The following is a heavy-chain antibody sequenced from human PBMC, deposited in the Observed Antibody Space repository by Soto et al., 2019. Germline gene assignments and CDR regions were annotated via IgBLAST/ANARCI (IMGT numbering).Heavy chain of an antibody. CDR2: INPIVSMS. CDR3: AASYGSGYRAFDY. Sequence: QVQLVQSGTEVKKPGSSVKVSCKASGDTFSFYTINWVRQAPGLGLEWVGRINPIVSMSNYAQKLQGRVSMTADKSRSTAYMELRSLRSDDTAMYFCAASYGSGYRAFDYWGRGALVIVSS. J-gene: IGHJ4*02. V-gene: IGHV1-69*02. D-gene: IGHD3-10*01. CDR1: GDTFSFYT.